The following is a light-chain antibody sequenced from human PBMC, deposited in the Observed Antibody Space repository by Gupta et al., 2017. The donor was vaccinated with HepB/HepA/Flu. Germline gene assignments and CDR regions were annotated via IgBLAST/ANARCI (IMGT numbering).Light chain of an antibody. CDR2: DAS. Sequence: EIVLTQSPATLSLSPGERATLSCRASQSISIYLAWYQQKPGQAPRLLIYDASNRATGIPARFSGSGSGTDFTLTISSLEPEDFAVYYCQQRRNWPLTFGQGTRLEIK. CDR1: QSISIY. J-gene: IGKJ5*01. CDR3: QQRRNWPLT. V-gene: IGKV3-11*01.